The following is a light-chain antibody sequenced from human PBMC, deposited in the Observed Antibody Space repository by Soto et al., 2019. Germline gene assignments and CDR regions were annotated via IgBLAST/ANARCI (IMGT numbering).Light chain of an antibody. CDR2: DVS. CDR1: QDISKY. V-gene: IGKV1-33*01. CDR3: QPYASIPYR. J-gene: IGKJ2*03. Sequence: DIQMTKSQCYLSASVGYSLTITCKEIQDISKYLNWYQQKPGKAPKIVIYDVSNLETGVPSRFSGSGSVSGTDFEFTLRSLHPEDMATYDCQPYASIPYRVGQLTQVE.